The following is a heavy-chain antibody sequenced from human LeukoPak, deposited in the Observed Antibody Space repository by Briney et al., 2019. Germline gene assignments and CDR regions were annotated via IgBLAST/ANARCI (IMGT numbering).Heavy chain of an antibody. V-gene: IGHV3-7*01. CDR1: GFTFSSHW. J-gene: IGHJ4*02. Sequence: GGSPRLSCAVSGFTFSSHWMSWVRQAPGKGLEWVANINQDGSQRYYVDSAKGRFTISRDNAKNSLYLQMDSLRVEDTALYYCARDGFDAGIYFDYWGQGALVTVSS. CDR3: ARDGFDAGIYFDY. CDR2: INQDGSQR. D-gene: IGHD3-9*01.